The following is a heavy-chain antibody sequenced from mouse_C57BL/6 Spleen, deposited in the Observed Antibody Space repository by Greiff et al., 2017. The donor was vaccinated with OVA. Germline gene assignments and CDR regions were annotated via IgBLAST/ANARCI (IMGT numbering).Heavy chain of an antibody. CDR1: GFTFSSYG. CDR2: ISSGGSYT. D-gene: IGHD2-5*01. V-gene: IGHV5-6*01. CDR3: ERLGYSNGDAMDY. J-gene: IGHJ4*01. Sequence: EVKLMESGGDLVKPGGSLKLSCAASGFTFSSYGMSWVRQTPDKRLEWVATISSGGSYTSSPDSVKGRFTISRDNAKNTLYLQMSSLKSEDTAMYYCERLGYSNGDAMDYWGQGTSVTVSS.